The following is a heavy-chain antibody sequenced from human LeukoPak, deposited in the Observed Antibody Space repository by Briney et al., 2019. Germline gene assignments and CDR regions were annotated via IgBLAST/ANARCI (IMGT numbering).Heavy chain of an antibody. D-gene: IGHD2-15*01. CDR1: GFTFSSSA. Sequence: GGSLRLSCAASGFTFSSSAMSWVRQAPGKGLEWVSTASGTDGRTYYADSVKGRFAISSDNSKNTLFLQMNSLGAEDTAVYYCARRGGQSSFDYWGQGTLVTVSS. CDR2: ASGTDGRT. J-gene: IGHJ4*02. CDR3: ARRGGQSSFDY. V-gene: IGHV3-23*01.